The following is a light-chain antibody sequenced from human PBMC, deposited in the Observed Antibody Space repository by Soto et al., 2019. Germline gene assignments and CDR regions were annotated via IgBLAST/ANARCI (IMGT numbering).Light chain of an antibody. Sequence: EIVLTQSPGTLSLSPGERATLSCRASQSVSSSYLAWYQQKPGQAPRLLIYGASSRSTGIPDRFSGSGSGTDFTLTISRLEPEDFAVYYCQQYGSSPHGGFTCGPGTKVDIK. J-gene: IGKJ3*01. CDR1: QSVSSSY. CDR3: QQYGSSPHGGFT. CDR2: GAS. V-gene: IGKV3-20*01.